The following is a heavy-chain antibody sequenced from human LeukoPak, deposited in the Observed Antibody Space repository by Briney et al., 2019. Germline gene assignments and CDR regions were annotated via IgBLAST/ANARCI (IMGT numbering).Heavy chain of an antibody. CDR3: ARLYQQSKWKYYYYYMDV. V-gene: IGHV4-38-2*02. CDR1: GYSISSGYY. D-gene: IGHD1-1*01. CDR2: IYHSGST. J-gene: IGHJ6*03. Sequence: MTSETLSLTCTVSGYSISSGYYWGWIRQPPGKGLEWIGSIYHSGSTYYNPSLKSRVTISVDTSTKQFSLRLSSVTAADTAVYYCARLYQQSKWKYYYYYMDVWGKGTAVTVSS.